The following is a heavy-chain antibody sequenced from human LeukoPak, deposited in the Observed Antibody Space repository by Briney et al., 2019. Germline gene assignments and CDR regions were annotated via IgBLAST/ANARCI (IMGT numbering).Heavy chain of an antibody. J-gene: IGHJ2*01. Sequence: PSETLSLTCTVSGRSISRYYCSWIRQPPGKGLEWIGYIYYSGSTNYNPSLKSRVTISVDTSKNQFSLKLSSVTAADMAVYYGARNLRGANWYFDLWGRGTLVTVSS. V-gene: IGHV4-59*01. D-gene: IGHD2-15*01. CDR3: ARNLRGANWYFDL. CDR1: GRSISRYY. CDR2: IYYSGST.